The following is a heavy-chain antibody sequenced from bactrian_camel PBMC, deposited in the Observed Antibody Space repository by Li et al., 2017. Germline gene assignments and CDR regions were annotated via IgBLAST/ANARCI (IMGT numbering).Heavy chain of an antibody. J-gene: IGHJ4*01. Sequence: HVQLVESGGGSVQAGASLKLSCVVSGYTDSTYCRVWFRQGPGKEREGVAATGRDTKTYYADFVKGRFTISQDQSKNTVYLQMNSLKVEDTARYYCARRWTRCLVPPQSTLVEGWGQGTQVTVSQSELVDDWGQGTQVTVS. V-gene: IGHV3S55*01. CDR2: TGRDTKT. D-gene: IGHD7*01. CDR3: ARRWTRCLVPPQSTLVEGWGQGTQVTVSQSELVDD. CDR1: GYTDSTYC.